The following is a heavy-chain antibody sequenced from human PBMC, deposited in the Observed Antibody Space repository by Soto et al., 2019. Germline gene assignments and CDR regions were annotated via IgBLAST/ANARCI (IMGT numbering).Heavy chain of an antibody. V-gene: IGHV4-38-2*01. J-gene: IGHJ4*02. Sequence: SETLSLTCGVSGYSITSGFYWGWVRQSPGKGLEWIGSISYSAKTFYNPSLASRLSIAVDTSMNQFSLRLTSVTAADTALYYCTRGAGSPWVRFDSWGQGTLVTVSS. CDR1: GYSITSGFY. CDR2: ISYSAKT. CDR3: TRGAGSPWVRFDS. D-gene: IGHD3-22*01.